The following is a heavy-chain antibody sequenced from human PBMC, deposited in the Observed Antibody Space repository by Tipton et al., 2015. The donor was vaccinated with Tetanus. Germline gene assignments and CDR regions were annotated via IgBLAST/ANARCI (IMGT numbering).Heavy chain of an antibody. CDR3: ARVVIWFGAPPSHFDY. D-gene: IGHD3-10*01. Sequence: VKPSQTLSLTCAVSGGSISSGGYSWSWIRQPPGKGLEWIGYIYHSGSTYYNPSLKSRVTISVDRSKNQFPLKLSSVTAADTAVYYCARVVIWFGAPPSHFDYWGQGTLVTVSS. V-gene: IGHV4-30-2*01. J-gene: IGHJ4*02. CDR2: IYHSGST. CDR1: GGSISSGGYS.